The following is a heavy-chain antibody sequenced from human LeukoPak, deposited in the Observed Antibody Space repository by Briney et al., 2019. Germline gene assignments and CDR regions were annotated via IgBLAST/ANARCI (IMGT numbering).Heavy chain of an antibody. Sequence: GGSLRLSCAASGFTVSSNYMTWVRQAPGKGLEWVSVFYSGGNTYYADSVKGRFTISRDNSKNTLYLQMNSLRAEDTAIYYCAKNGDRGAYCTGGTCYPYFYYYMDVWGKGTAVTI. CDR1: GFTVSSNY. D-gene: IGHD2-15*01. J-gene: IGHJ6*03. CDR3: AKNGDRGAYCTGGTCYPYFYYYMDV. CDR2: FYSGGNT. V-gene: IGHV3-53*01.